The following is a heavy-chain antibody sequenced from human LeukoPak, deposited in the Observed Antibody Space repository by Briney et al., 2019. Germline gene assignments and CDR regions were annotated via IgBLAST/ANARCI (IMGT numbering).Heavy chain of an antibody. CDR3: AKDQDIAAAAYYFDY. J-gene: IGHJ4*02. D-gene: IGHD6-13*01. CDR1: GFTFSSYG. V-gene: IGHV3-30*18. CDR2: ISYDGSDK. Sequence: GGSLRLSCAASGFTFSSYGMHWVRQAPGKGLEWVAVISYDGSDKYYADSVKGRFTISRDNSKNTLYLQMNSLRAEDAAVYYCAKDQDIAAAAYYFDYWGQGTLVTVSS.